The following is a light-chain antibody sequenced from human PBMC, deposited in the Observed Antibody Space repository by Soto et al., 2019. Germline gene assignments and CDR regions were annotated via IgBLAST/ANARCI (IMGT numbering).Light chain of an antibody. J-gene: IGKJ2*01. CDR1: QTISYH. CDR3: QQYSSNFYT. V-gene: IGKV1-5*01. Sequence: DIQMTQSPSTLSASVGDRVTITCRARQTISYHLAWYQQKPGKAPEVLIYDASTFESGVSSRFSGSGSGTKLTLSISNLQPDDFSTYFCQQYSSNFYTFGQGTKVELK. CDR2: DAS.